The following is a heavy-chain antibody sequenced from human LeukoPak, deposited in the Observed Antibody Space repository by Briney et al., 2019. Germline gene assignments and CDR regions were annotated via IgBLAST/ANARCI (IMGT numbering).Heavy chain of an antibody. Sequence: MRGESLKISCKGSGYSFTSYCIGWVRQMPGKVLEWMGIIYPGDSDTRYSPSFQGQVTISADKSISTAYLQWSSLKASDTAMYYGARVRDFWSGYDAFDIWGQGTMVTVSS. CDR3: ARVRDFWSGYDAFDI. CDR1: GYSFTSYC. V-gene: IGHV5-51*01. J-gene: IGHJ3*02. CDR2: IYPGDSDT. D-gene: IGHD3-3*01.